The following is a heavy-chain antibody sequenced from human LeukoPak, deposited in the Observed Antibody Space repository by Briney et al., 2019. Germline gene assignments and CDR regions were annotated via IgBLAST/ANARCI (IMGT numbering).Heavy chain of an antibody. J-gene: IGHJ4*02. CDR2: ISWNSGSI. V-gene: IGHV3-9*01. Sequence: SLRLSCAASGFTFDDYAMHWVRQAPGKGLEWVSGISWNSGSIGYADSVKGRFTISRDNAKNSLYLQMNSLRAEDTALYYCAKCTRDGWYYFDYWGQGTLVTVSS. CDR3: AKCTRDGWYYFDY. CDR1: GFTFDDYA. D-gene: IGHD5-24*01.